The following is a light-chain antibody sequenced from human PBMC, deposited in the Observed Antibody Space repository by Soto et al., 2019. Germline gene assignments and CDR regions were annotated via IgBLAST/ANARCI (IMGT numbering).Light chain of an antibody. CDR1: QSVSSY. CDR2: DAS. Sequence: EIVLTQFPATLSLSPGERATLSCRASQSVSSYLAWYQQKPGQAPRLLIYDASNRATGIPARFSGSGSGTDFTLTISSLEPEYFAVYYCQQRSNWLTFGGGTKVEIK. J-gene: IGKJ4*01. V-gene: IGKV3-11*01. CDR3: QQRSNWLT.